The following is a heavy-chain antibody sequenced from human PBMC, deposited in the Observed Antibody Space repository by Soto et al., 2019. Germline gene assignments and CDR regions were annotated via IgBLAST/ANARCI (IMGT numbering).Heavy chain of an antibody. D-gene: IGHD5-12*01. V-gene: IGHV1-24*01. CDR1: GYTLTELS. CDR2: FDPEDGET. J-gene: IGHJ6*02. CDR3: ATVTSVDIVASYGMDV. Sequence: ASVKVSCKVSGYTLTELSMHWVRQAPGKGLEWMGGFDPEDGETIYAQKFQGRVTMTEGTSTDTAYMELSSLRSEDTAVYYCATVTSVDIVASYGMDVWGQGTTVTVSS.